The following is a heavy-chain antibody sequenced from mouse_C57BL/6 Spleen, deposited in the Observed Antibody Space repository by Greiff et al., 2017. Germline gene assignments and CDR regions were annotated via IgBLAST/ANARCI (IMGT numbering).Heavy chain of an antibody. Sequence: QVQLQQPGAELVKPGASVKLSCKASGYTFTSYWMHWVKQRPGQGLEWIGMIHPNSGSTNYNEKFKSKATLTVDKSSSTAYMQLSSLTSEDSAVYYCARRFYDGYFAYWGQGALVTVSA. V-gene: IGHV1-64*01. CDR3: ARRFYDGYFAY. CDR1: GYTFTSYW. J-gene: IGHJ3*01. D-gene: IGHD2-3*01. CDR2: IHPNSGST.